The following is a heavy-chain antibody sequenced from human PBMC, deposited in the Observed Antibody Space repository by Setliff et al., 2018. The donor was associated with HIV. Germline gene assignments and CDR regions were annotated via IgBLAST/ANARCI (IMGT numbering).Heavy chain of an antibody. J-gene: IGHJ4*02. D-gene: IGHD6-19*01. Sequence: ASVKVSCKASGYTFTSYAIHWVRQAPGQSLEWMGWINAGYGNTKYSQKFQGRVTITRDASASTAYMELSSLRSEDTAVYYCARSPRYSSGWYDSYFDQWGQGTLVTVSS. V-gene: IGHV1-3*01. CDR3: ARSPRYSSGWYDSYFDQ. CDR2: INAGYGNT. CDR1: GYTFTSYA.